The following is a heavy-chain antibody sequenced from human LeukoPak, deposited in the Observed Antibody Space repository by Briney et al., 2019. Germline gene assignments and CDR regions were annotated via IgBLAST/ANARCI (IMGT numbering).Heavy chain of an antibody. Sequence: PSETLSLTCAVYGVSFSGYYWSWLRQPPGKGLEWIGEINHSGSTNYNPSLKSRVTISVDTSKNQFSLKLSSVTAADTAVYYCARGGEELPNSHGMDVWGQGTTVTVSS. V-gene: IGHV4-34*01. D-gene: IGHD1-7*01. CDR1: GVSFSGYY. CDR2: INHSGST. CDR3: ARGGEELPNSHGMDV. J-gene: IGHJ6*02.